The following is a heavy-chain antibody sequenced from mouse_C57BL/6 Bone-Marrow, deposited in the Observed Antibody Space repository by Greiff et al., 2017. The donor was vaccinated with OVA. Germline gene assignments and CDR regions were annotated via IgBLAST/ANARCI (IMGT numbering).Heavy chain of an antibody. V-gene: IGHV1-50*01. D-gene: IGHD1-1*01. J-gene: IGHJ2*01. CDR2: IDPSDSYT. CDR3: ARFPIYYYGSSYGY. CDR1: GYTFTSYW. Sequence: QVQLQQPGAELVMPGASVKLSCKASGYTFTSYWMQWVKQRPGQGLEWIGEIDPSDSYTNYNQKFKGKATLTVDTSSSTAYMQLSSLTSEDSAVYYCARFPIYYYGSSYGYWGQGTTLTVSS.